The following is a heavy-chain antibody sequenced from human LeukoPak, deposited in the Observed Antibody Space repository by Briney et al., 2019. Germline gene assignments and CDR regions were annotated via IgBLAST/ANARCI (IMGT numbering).Heavy chain of an antibody. J-gene: IGHJ5*02. Sequence: SETLSLTCTVSGGSVSNSGYYWSWIRQHPGKGPEWIGNIYYNGSTYYNPSLKSRLSMSVDTSKNQFSLKLSSVTAADTAVYYCARDRHITIFGVVPHRWFDPWGQGTLVTVSS. CDR1: GGSVSNSGYY. D-gene: IGHD3-3*01. CDR3: ARDRHITIFGVVPHRWFDP. CDR2: IYYNGST. V-gene: IGHV4-31*03.